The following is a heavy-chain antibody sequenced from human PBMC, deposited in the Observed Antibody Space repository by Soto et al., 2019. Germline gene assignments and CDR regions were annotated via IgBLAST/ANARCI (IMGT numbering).Heavy chain of an antibody. D-gene: IGHD6-13*01. V-gene: IGHV1-18*01. J-gene: IGHJ4*02. CDR1: GYTFTSYG. Sequence: QVQLVQSGAEVKKPGASVKVSCKASGYTFTSYGISWVRQAPGQGLEWMGWISAYNGNTNYAQKLQGRVTMTTDTTTSTAYMELKALRSANTAVYNCARDWAAAGPFDYWGQGTRGTVTS. CDR2: ISAYNGNT. CDR3: ARDWAAAGPFDY.